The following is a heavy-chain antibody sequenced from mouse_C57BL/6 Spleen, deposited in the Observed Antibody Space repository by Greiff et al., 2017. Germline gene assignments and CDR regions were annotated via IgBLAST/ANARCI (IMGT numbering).Heavy chain of an antibody. CDR2: IDPDTGGT. J-gene: IGHJ2*01. CDR1: GYTFTDYE. V-gene: IGHV1-15*01. CDR3: TRIDGYYSYYFDY. Sequence: QVQLKESGAELVRPGASVTLSCKASGYTFTDYEMPWVKQTPVHGLEWIGAIDPDTGGTAYNPKFKGKAVLTADTSSSTAYMELRSLTSDDSAVYYCTRIDGYYSYYFDYWGQGTTLTVSS. D-gene: IGHD2-3*01.